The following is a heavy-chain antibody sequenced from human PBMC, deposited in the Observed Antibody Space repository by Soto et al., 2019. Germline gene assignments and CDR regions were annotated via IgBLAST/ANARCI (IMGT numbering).Heavy chain of an antibody. Sequence: SETLSLTCTVSGGSISSYYWSWIRQPPGKGLEWIGYIYYSGSTNYNPSLKSRVTISVDTSKNQFSLKLSSVTAADTAVYYCARSLTSGYYGYYGMDVWGQGTTVTVSS. CDR3: ARSLTSGYYGYYGMDV. V-gene: IGHV4-59*01. J-gene: IGHJ6*02. CDR1: GGSISSYY. CDR2: IYYSGST. D-gene: IGHD3-3*01.